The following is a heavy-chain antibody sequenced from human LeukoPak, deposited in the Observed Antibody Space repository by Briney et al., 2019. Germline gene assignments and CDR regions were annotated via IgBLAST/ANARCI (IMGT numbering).Heavy chain of an antibody. Sequence: AASVKVSCKASGYTFTSYYMHWVRQAPGQGLEWMGIINPSGGSTSYAQKFQGRVTMTRDTSISTAYMELSRLRSDDTAVYYCARGYYGSGPPDYWGQGTLVTVSS. CDR3: ARGYYGSGPPDY. CDR2: INPSGGST. D-gene: IGHD3-10*01. J-gene: IGHJ4*02. V-gene: IGHV1-46*01. CDR1: GYTFTSYY.